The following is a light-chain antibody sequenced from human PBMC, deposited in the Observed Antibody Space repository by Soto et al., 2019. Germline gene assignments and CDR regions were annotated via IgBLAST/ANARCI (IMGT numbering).Light chain of an antibody. CDR3: QQYDKSFT. J-gene: IGKJ4*01. Sequence: VSLKPKESAICSGRASQSVSSSYLAWYQHKPGQAPRLLISGASNRAAGIPDRFSGSGSGTDFTLTISRLEPEDFAVYYCQQYDKSFTFAGRTNV. V-gene: IGKV3-20*01. CDR1: QSVSSSY. CDR2: GAS.